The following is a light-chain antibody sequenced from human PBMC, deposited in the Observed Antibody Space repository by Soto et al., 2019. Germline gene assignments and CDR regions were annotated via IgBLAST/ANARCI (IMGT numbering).Light chain of an antibody. J-gene: IGKJ4*01. V-gene: IGKV3-11*01. CDR3: QQCYSWPLT. CDR2: DAS. CDR1: QSVGSN. Sequence: EIVLTQSPATLSLSPGERATLSCRASQSVGSNLAWYQQKPGQAPRLLIYDASNRVADFPSRFSGSGSGTDFTLTISSREAEDFALYFCQQCYSWPLTFGGGTKVEIK.